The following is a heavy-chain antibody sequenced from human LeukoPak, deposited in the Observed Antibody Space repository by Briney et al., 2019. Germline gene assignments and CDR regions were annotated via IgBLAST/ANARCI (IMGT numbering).Heavy chain of an antibody. V-gene: IGHV4-34*01. D-gene: IGHD6-19*01. CDR2: INHSGST. Sequence: PSETLSLTCAVSGGSFSGYYWSWIRQPPGKGLEWIGEINHSGSTNYNPSLKSRVTISVDTSKNQFSLKLSSVTAADTAVYYCARGEGSGWYFKKYYFGCWGQGTLVTVSS. CDR3: ARGEGSGWYFKKYYFGC. J-gene: IGHJ4*02. CDR1: GGSFSGYY.